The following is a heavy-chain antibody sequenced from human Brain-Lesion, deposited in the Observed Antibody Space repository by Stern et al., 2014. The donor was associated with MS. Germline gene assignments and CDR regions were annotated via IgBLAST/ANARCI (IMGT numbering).Heavy chain of an antibody. CDR1: GFTYTDYW. V-gene: IGHV3-30*18. Sequence: VQLVESGGGLVQPGGSLRLSCAASGFTYTDYWMRWVRPAPGKGPQGVAVISNDGNHKYYAGSVKDRFTISRDNSKNTLYLQMNSLRVEDTAVYYCAKHLAERPFDYWGQGTLVTVSS. CDR3: AKHLAERPFDY. J-gene: IGHJ4*02. D-gene: IGHD1-1*01. CDR2: ISNDGNHK.